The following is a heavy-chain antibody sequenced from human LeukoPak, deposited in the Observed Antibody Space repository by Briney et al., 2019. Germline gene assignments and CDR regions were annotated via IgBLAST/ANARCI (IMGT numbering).Heavy chain of an antibody. V-gene: IGHV4-39*07. CDR1: GGSISSSSYY. J-gene: IGHJ3*02. CDR2: IYYSGST. CDR3: ARVRPLELGWLHGDDAFDI. D-gene: IGHD3/OR15-3a*01. Sequence: NTSETLSLTCTVSGGSISSSSYYWGWIRQPPGKGLEWIGSIYYSGSTYYNPSLKSRVTISVDTPKNQFSLKLSSVTAADTAVYYCARVRPLELGWLHGDDAFDIWGQGTMVTVSS.